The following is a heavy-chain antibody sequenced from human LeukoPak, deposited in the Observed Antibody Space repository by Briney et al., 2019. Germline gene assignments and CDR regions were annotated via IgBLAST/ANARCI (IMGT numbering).Heavy chain of an antibody. V-gene: IGHV3-64*01. D-gene: IGHD6-13*01. CDR3: ASGIAAAGSHY. J-gene: IGHJ4*02. Sequence: GGSLRLSCAASGFTFSSYGMHWVRQAPGKGLEYVSGISSKGGSTYYANSVRGRFTISRDNSKNTLYLQMGSLRAEDMAVYYCASGIAAAGSHYWGQGTLVTVSS. CDR2: ISSKGGST. CDR1: GFTFSSYG.